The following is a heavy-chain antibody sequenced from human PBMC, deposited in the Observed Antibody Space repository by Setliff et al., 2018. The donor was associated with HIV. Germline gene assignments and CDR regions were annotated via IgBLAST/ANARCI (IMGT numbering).Heavy chain of an antibody. J-gene: IGHJ4*02. CDR1: RFDFNNYW. CDR2: IGQDGSEK. D-gene: IGHD2-15*01. Sequence: GGSLRLSCAASRFDFNNYWMCWVRQAPGKGLEWVANIGQDGSEKNYVDSVKGRFTISGDNAKNSMDLQMNSLRAEDTAIYYCWSGYSSGRWGQGTLVTVSS. CDR3: WSGYSSGR. V-gene: IGHV3-7*01.